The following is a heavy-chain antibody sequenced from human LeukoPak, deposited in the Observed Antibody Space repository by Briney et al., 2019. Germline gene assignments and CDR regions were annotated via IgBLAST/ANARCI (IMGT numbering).Heavy chain of an antibody. D-gene: IGHD4-11*01. J-gene: IGHJ6*03. CDR1: GFSLSNARMG. CDR2: IFSNDEK. CDR3: ARILLTGFSNYGYYYYYMDV. Sequence: SGPTLVNPTETLTLTCTVSGFSLSNARMGVSWIRQPPGKALEWLAHIFSNDEKSYSTSLKSRLTISKGTSKSQVVVTMTNMDPVDTATYYCARILLTGFSNYGYYYYYMDVWGKGTTVTVSS. V-gene: IGHV2-26*01.